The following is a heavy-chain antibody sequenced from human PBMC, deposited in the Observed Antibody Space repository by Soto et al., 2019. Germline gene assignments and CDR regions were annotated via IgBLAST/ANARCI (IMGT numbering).Heavy chain of an antibody. D-gene: IGHD6-6*01. Sequence: PSETLSLTCTVSGGSISSSSYYWGWIRQPPGKGLEWIGSIYYSGSTYYNPSLKSRVTISVDTSKNQFSLKLSSVTAADTAVYYCARDRSSHFDYWGQGTLVTVSS. CDR3: ARDRSSHFDY. CDR2: IYYSGST. V-gene: IGHV4-39*02. J-gene: IGHJ4*02. CDR1: GGSISSSSYY.